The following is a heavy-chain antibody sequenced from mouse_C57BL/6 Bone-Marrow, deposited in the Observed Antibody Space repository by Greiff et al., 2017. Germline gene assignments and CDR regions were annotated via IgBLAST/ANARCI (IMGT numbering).Heavy chain of an antibody. V-gene: IGHV14-3*01. CDR2: IDPANGNT. CDR1: GFNIQNTY. J-gene: IGHJ3*01. CDR3: AKRVFAY. Sequence: EVQLQQSVAELVRPGASVKLSCTASGFNIQNTYMHWVQQRPEQGLEWIGRIDPANGNTKYAPKFQGKATITADTSSNTAYLQLSSLTSEDTAIYYCAKRVFAYWGQGTLVTVSA.